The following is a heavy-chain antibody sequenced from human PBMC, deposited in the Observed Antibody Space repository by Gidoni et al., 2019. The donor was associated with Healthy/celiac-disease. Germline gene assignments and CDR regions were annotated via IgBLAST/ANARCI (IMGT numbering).Heavy chain of an antibody. CDR1: GYTFTSYG. CDR2: SSAYNGNT. Sequence: QVQLVQSGAEVKKPGASVTVCCKASGYTFTSYGIRWVRPAPGQWLEWMGGSSAYNGNTTYAQKLQGRVTMTTDPSTSTASMELRSLSSDDTAVYYCARDLGLWRDAFDIWGQGTMVTFSS. CDR3: ARDLGLWRDAFDI. D-gene: IGHD3-10*01. J-gene: IGHJ3*02. V-gene: IGHV1-18*01.